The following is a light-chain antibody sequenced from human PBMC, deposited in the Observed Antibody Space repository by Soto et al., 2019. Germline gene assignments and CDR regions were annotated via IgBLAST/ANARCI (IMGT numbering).Light chain of an antibody. CDR1: SSNIGAGFD. CDR3: GVWDSSLTTYV. J-gene: IGLJ1*01. CDR2: DNN. V-gene: IGLV1-40*01. Sequence: QSVLTQPPSVSGAPGQRVTIFCTGSSSNIGAGFDVHWYQQLPGTAPKLLIYDNNDRPSGVPDRFSGSKSGTSASLAITGLQAEDEADYYCGVWDSSLTTYVFGPGTKVTVL.